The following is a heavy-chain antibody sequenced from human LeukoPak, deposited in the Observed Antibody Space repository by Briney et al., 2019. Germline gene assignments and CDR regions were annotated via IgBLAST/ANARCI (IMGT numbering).Heavy chain of an antibody. Sequence: GGSLRLSCAASGFTFSSHAMSWVRPAPGKGLKWISAISGSGVSTYYADAVKGRFTISRDNSKNTLYLQMTSLRGEDTAVYYCAKESTATRPTLPPSLPIIDYCGQGTLVTVSS. J-gene: IGHJ4*02. D-gene: IGHD2-21*02. CDR2: ISGSGVST. CDR3: AKESTATRPTLPPSLPIIDY. CDR1: GFTFSSHA. V-gene: IGHV3-23*01.